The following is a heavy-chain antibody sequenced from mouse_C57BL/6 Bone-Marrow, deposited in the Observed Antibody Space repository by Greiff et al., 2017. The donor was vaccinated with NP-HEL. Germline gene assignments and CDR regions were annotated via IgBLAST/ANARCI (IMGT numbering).Heavy chain of an antibody. CDR3: ARPYYYGSSTSFAY. D-gene: IGHD1-1*01. J-gene: IGHJ3*01. Sequence: VQLQQSGPELVKPGASVKISCKASGYSFTGYYMNWVKQSPEKSLEWIGEINPSTGGTTYNQKFKAKATLTVDKSSSTAYMQLKSLTSEDSAVYYCARPYYYGSSTSFAYWGQGTLVTVSA. CDR2: INPSTGGT. CDR1: GYSFTGYY. V-gene: IGHV1-42*01.